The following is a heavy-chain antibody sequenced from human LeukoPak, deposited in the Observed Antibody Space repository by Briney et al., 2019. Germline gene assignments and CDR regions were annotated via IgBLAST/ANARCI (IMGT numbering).Heavy chain of an antibody. Sequence: GGSLRLSCVASEGSIFSASWIHWVRLAPGQGLVWVSRIHSNGVDTSYADSVKGRFTISRDNSKNTLYLQMNSLRAEDTAVYYCARVGAVAGPIDYWGQGTLVTVSS. CDR3: ARVGAVAGPIDY. J-gene: IGHJ4*02. CDR1: EGSIFSASW. D-gene: IGHD6-19*01. CDR2: IHSNGVDT. V-gene: IGHV3-74*01.